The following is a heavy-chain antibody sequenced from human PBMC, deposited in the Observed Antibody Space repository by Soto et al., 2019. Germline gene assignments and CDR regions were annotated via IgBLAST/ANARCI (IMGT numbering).Heavy chain of an antibody. V-gene: IGHV4-34*01. Sequence: PSETLSLTCAVYGGSFSGYYWSWIRQPPGKGLEWIGEINHSGSTNYNPSLESRVTMSVDTSKNQFSLKLTSVTAADSAVYYCARDAFCGSGTCRVGHWFDPWGQGTLVTVSS. D-gene: IGHD2-21*01. J-gene: IGHJ5*02. CDR1: GGSFSGYY. CDR3: ARDAFCGSGTCRVGHWFDP. CDR2: INHSGST.